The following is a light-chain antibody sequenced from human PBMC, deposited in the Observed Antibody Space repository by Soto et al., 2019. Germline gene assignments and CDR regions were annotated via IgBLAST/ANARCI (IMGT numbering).Light chain of an antibody. CDR1: QSISMF. CDR3: QQSYSAPYI. J-gene: IGKJ2*01. CDR2: AAS. Sequence: DIQMTQSPSSLSASVGDRVTITCRASQSISMFLSWYQQKPGKAPKLLIYAASSLQSGVPSRFSGSGSGTDFTLTIGSLQPEESASYYCQQSYSAPYIFGQGTKLEIK. V-gene: IGKV1-39*01.